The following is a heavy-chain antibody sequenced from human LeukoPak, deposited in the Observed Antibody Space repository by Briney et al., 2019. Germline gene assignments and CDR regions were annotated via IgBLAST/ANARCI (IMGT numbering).Heavy chain of an antibody. CDR3: ARMDGYNRIFDY. J-gene: IGHJ4*02. V-gene: IGHV1-69*05. D-gene: IGHD5-24*01. Sequence: SVKVSCKASGGTFISYAISSVRQAPGQGLEWMGGIIPIFGTANYAQKFQGRVTITTDEYTSTAYIELSSLRSEDTAVYYCARMDGYNRIFDYWGQGTLVTVSS. CDR1: GGTFISYA. CDR2: IIPIFGTA.